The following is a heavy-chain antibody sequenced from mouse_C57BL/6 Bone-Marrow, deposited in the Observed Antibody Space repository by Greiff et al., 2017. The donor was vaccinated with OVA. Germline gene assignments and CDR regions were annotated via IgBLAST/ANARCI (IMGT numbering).Heavy chain of an antibody. V-gene: IGHV1-55*01. J-gene: IGHJ1*03. CDR1: GYTFTSYW. CDR3: ARSNYGSPYWYFDV. Sequence: QVQLQQPGAELVKPGASVKMSCKASGYTFTSYWITWVKQRPGQGLEWIGDIYPGSGSTNYNEKFKSKATLTVDTSSSTAYMQLSSLTSEDSAVHYCARSNYGSPYWYFDVWGTGTTVTVSS. CDR2: IYPGSGST. D-gene: IGHD1-1*01.